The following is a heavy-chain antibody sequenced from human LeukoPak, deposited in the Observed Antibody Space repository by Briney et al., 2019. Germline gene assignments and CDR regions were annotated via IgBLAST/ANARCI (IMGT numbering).Heavy chain of an antibody. CDR1: GGSISSYY. CDR2: INHSGST. J-gene: IGHJ4*02. V-gene: IGHV4-34*01. D-gene: IGHD1-1*01. Sequence: SETLSLTCAVSGGSISSYYWSWIRQPPGKGLEWIGEINHSGSTNYNPSLKSRVTISVDTSKNQFSLKLSSVTAADTAVYYCARRGKVEGYYFDYWGQGTLVTVSS. CDR3: ARRGKVEGYYFDY.